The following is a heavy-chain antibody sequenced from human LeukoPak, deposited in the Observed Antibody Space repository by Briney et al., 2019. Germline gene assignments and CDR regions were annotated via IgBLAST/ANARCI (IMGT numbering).Heavy chain of an antibody. J-gene: IGHJ4*02. CDR1: GYTFTSYY. CDR2: INPSGGST. V-gene: IGHV1-46*01. D-gene: IGHD3-22*01. CDR3: ARDYDSSGPQKNFFDF. Sequence: ASVKVSCKASGYTFTSYYMHWVRQAPGQGLEWMGIINPSGGSTSYAQKFQGRVTMTRDMSTSTVYMELSSLRSEDTAMYYCARDYDSSGPQKNFFDFWGQGTLVTVSS.